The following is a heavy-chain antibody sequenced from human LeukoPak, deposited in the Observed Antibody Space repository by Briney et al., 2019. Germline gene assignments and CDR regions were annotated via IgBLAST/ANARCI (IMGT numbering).Heavy chain of an antibody. CDR2: INPNSGGT. D-gene: IGHD3-3*01. CDR1: GYTFTGYY. J-gene: IGHJ4*02. V-gene: IGHV1-2*06. Sequence: ASVKVSCKASGYTFTGYYMHWVRQAPGQGLEWMGRINPNSGGTNYAQKSQGRVTMTRDTSISTAYMELSRLRSDDTAVYYCARAARITIFGVVRYYFDYWGQGTLVTVSS. CDR3: ARAARITIFGVVRYYFDY.